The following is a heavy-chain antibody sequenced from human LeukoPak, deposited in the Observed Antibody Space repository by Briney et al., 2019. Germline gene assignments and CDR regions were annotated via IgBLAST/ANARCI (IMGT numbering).Heavy chain of an antibody. Sequence: ASVKVSCKASGYTFTGYYMHWVRQAPGQGLEWMGWINPNSGGTNYAQKFQGRVTMTRDTSISTAYMELSRLRSDDTAVSYCARGGLYTMIVVVVDYWGQGTLVTVSS. J-gene: IGHJ4*02. CDR3: ARGGLYTMIVVVVDY. CDR1: GYTFTGYY. CDR2: INPNSGGT. D-gene: IGHD3-22*01. V-gene: IGHV1-2*02.